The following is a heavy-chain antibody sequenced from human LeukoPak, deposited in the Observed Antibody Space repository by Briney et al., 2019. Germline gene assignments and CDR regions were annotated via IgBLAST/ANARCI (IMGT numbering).Heavy chain of an antibody. CDR3: AKGRAVAGIQH. V-gene: IGHV4-38-2*01. Sequence: SETLSLTCAVSGYSISSGYYWGWIRQPPGKGLEWIGSIYHSESTYYNPSLKSRVTISVDTSKNQFSLKLSSVTAADTAVYYCAKGRAVAGIQHWGQGTLVTVSS. CDR2: IYHSEST. J-gene: IGHJ1*01. D-gene: IGHD6-19*01. CDR1: GYSISSGYY.